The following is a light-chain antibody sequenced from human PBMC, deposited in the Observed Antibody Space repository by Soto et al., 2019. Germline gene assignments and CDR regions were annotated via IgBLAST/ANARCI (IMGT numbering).Light chain of an antibody. Sequence: QLVLTQSSSASASLGSSVKLTCTLSSGHSSYIIAWHQQQPGKAPRYLMKLEGSGSYNKGSGVPDRFSGSSSGADRYLTISHLQFEDEADYYCENWDSNTHVFGGGTKLTVL. CDR1: SGHSSYI. J-gene: IGLJ3*02. CDR3: ENWDSNTHV. V-gene: IGLV4-60*02. CDR2: LEGSGSY.